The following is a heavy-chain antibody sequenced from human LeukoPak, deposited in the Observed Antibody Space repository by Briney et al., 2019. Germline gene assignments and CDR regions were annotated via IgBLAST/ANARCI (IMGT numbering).Heavy chain of an antibody. V-gene: IGHV3-7*01. CDR1: GFTVSNFG. D-gene: IGHD4-23*01. CDR3: ARDDGGNFNDAFDI. J-gene: IGHJ3*02. Sequence: GGSLRLSCAASGFTVSNFGMHWVRQAPGKGLEWVANIKQDGSEKYYVDSVKGRFTISRDNAKNSLYLQMNSLRAEDTAVYYCARDDGGNFNDAFDIWGQGTMVAVSS. CDR2: IKQDGSEK.